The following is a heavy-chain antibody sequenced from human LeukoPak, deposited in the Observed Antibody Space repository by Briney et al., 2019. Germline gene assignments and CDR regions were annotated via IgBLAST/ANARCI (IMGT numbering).Heavy chain of an antibody. V-gene: IGHV1-2*02. Sequence: ASVKVSCKASGYTFTGYYMHWVRQAPGQGLEWMGWINPNSGGTNYAQKFQGGVTMTRDTSISTAYMELSRLRSDDTAVYYCAREGYYDSSGYYWSDYWGQGTLVTVSS. CDR1: GYTFTGYY. CDR3: AREGYYDSSGYYWSDY. CDR2: INPNSGGT. J-gene: IGHJ4*02. D-gene: IGHD3-22*01.